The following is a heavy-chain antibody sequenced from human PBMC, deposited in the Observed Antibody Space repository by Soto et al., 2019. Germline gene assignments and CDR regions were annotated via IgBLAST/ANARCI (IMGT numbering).Heavy chain of an antibody. CDR1: GFSLSTYGVG. V-gene: IGHV2-5*02. J-gene: IGHJ4*02. CDR2: IYWDDDT. Sequence: SGPTLVNPTQTLTLTCTFSGFSLSTYGVGVGWIRQPPGKALEWFALIYWDDDTRFSPSLNSRLAITKDTSKSQVVLTMTHMDPVDTATYDCAHRPGFSRAFDYWGPGSLVTVSS. CDR3: AHRPGFSRAFDY.